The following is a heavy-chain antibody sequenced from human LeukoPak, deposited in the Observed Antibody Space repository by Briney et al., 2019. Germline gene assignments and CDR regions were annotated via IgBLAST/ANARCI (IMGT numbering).Heavy chain of an antibody. CDR1: GFTFSSYS. J-gene: IGHJ4*02. V-gene: IGHV3-21*01. Sequence: PGGSLRLSCAASGFTFSSYSMNWVRQAAGKGREWVSSISSSSSYIYYADSVKGRCTISRDSAKNSLYLQMNSLRAEDTAVYYCARVSGYAFDYWGQGTLVTVSS. CDR3: ARVSGYAFDY. CDR2: ISSSSSYI. D-gene: IGHD5-12*01.